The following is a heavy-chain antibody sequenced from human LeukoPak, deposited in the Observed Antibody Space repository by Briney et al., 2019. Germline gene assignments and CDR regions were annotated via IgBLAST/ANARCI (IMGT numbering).Heavy chain of an antibody. V-gene: IGHV1-18*01. CDR2: ISAYNGNT. J-gene: IGHJ5*02. D-gene: IGHD2-2*01. Sequence: ASVKVSCKASGYTFTSYGISWVRQAPGQGLEWMGWISAYNGNTNYAQKLQGRVTMTTDTSTSTAYMELRSLRSDDTAVYYCARDPLLLGDIVVVPAAIWFDPSRQGTLVTVSS. CDR1: GYTFTSYG. CDR3: ARDPLLLGDIVVVPAAIWFDP.